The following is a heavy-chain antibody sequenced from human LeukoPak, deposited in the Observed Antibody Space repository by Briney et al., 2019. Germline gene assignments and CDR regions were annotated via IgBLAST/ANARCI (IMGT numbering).Heavy chain of an antibody. CDR2: ISYDGSNK. Sequence: PGGSLRLSCAASGFTFSSYAMHWVRQAPGKGLEWVAVISYDGSNKYYADSVKGRFTISRDNSKNTLYLQMNSLRAEDTAVYYCARERRDGYLFEDFDYWGQGTLVTVSS. J-gene: IGHJ4*02. CDR3: ARERRDGYLFEDFDY. D-gene: IGHD5-24*01. V-gene: IGHV3-30-3*01. CDR1: GFTFSSYA.